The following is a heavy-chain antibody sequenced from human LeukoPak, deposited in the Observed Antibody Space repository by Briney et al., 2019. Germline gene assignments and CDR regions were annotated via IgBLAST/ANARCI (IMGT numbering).Heavy chain of an antibody. J-gene: IGHJ5*02. Sequence: GESLQISCQGSGYSFTSYWISWVRQMPGKGLEWMGRIDPSDSCTNYSPSFQGHVTISADKSISTAYLQWSSLKASDTAMYYCARQTWDYNWFDPWGQGTLVTVSS. V-gene: IGHV5-10-1*01. D-gene: IGHD1-26*01. CDR2: IDPSDSCT. CDR1: GYSFTSYW. CDR3: ARQTWDYNWFDP.